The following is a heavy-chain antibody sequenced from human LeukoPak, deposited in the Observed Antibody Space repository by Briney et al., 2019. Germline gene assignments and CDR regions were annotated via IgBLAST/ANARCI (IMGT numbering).Heavy chain of an antibody. J-gene: IGHJ4*02. CDR3: AKGSSLPIFGVVIIFDY. D-gene: IGHD3-3*01. CDR1: GFTFSSYA. CDR2: ISGSGGST. Sequence: GGSLRLSCAASGFTFSSYAMSWVRQAPGKGLEWVSAISGSGGSTYYADSVKGRFTISRDNSKNTLYLQMNSLRAEDTAVYYCAKGSSLPIFGVVIIFDYWGQGTLVTVSS. V-gene: IGHV3-23*01.